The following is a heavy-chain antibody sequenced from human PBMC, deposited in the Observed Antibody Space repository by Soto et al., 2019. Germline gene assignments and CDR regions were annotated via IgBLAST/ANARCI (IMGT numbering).Heavy chain of an antibody. V-gene: IGHV4-30-4*01. Sequence: SETLSLTCTVSGASISTGDYYWSWVRQPPGKGLEWIGYIYYSGFTYYNPSLKSRVTISMDTSKNQFSLKLTSVTAADTAVYFCARGVTVFGLASRFCLDPWGQGTLVTVSS. CDR3: ARGVTVFGLASRFCLDP. CDR2: IYYSGFT. J-gene: IGHJ5*02. D-gene: IGHD3-3*01. CDR1: GASISTGDYY.